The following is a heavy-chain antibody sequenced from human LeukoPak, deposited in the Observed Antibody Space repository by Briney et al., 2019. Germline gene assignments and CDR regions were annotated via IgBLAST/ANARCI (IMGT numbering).Heavy chain of an antibody. CDR3: ASGLAVAGAIIDY. V-gene: IGHV3-21*01. CDR1: GFTFSSYS. D-gene: IGHD6-19*01. CDR2: ISSSSSYI. Sequence: PGGSLRLSCAASGFTFSSYSMNWVRQAPGKGLEWVSSISSSSSYIYYADSVKGRFTISRDNAKNSLYLQMNSLRAEDTAVYYCASGLAVAGAIIDYWGQGTLVTVSS. J-gene: IGHJ4*02.